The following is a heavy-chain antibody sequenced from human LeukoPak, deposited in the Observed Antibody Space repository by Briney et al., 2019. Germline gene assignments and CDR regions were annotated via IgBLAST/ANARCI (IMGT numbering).Heavy chain of an antibody. CDR3: AREPPGY. J-gene: IGHJ4*02. CDR1: GGSVTSGNYY. V-gene: IGHV4-61*02. Sequence: SQTLSLTCTVSGGSVTSGNYYWNWIRQPAGKGLEWIGRIYTNGGASYNPSLKSRVTISIDASKNQFSLKLSSVAAADTAVYYCAREPPGYWGQGILVTVSS. CDR2: IYTNGGA.